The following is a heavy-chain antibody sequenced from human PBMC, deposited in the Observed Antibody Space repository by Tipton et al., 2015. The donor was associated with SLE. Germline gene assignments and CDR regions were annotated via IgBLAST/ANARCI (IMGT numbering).Heavy chain of an antibody. Sequence: QLVQSGAEVKKPGASVKVSCKASGYTFTSYYMHWVRQAPGQGLEWMGIINPSGGSTSYAQKFQGRVTMTRDTSTSTVYMELSSLRSEDTAVYYCAITYYYDSSGYHPFDYWGQGTLVTVSS. D-gene: IGHD3-22*01. CDR3: AITYYYDSSGYHPFDY. CDR2: INPSGGST. J-gene: IGHJ4*02. V-gene: IGHV1-46*01. CDR1: GYTFTSYY.